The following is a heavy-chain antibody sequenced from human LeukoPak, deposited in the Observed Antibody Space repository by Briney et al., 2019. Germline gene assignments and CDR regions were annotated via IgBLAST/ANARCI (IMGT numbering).Heavy chain of an antibody. CDR3: ARDRRFLEWGGAFDI. D-gene: IGHD3-3*01. CDR1: GDTVSSISAA. Sequence: SQTPSLTRAISGDTVSSISAAWGSIRPPPSRGLEWLGRTYYRSHWYNDYAVSVKSRITINPDTSKNQFSLQLNSVTPEDTAVYYCARDRRFLEWGGAFDIWGQGTMVTVSS. CDR2: TYYRSHWYN. J-gene: IGHJ3*02. V-gene: IGHV6-1*01.